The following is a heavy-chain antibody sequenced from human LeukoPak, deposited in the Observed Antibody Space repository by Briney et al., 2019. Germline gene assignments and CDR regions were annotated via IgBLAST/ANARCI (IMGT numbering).Heavy chain of an antibody. V-gene: IGHV1-3*01. CDR3: ARDRTLWFGELYFDY. CDR2: INAGNGNT. J-gene: IGHJ4*02. Sequence: ASVKVSCKASGYTLTSYAMHWVRQAPGQRLEWMGWINAGNGNTKYSQKFQGRVTITRDTSASTAYMELSSLRSEDTAVYYCARDRTLWFGELYFDYWGQGTLVTVSS. CDR1: GYTLTSYA. D-gene: IGHD3-10*01.